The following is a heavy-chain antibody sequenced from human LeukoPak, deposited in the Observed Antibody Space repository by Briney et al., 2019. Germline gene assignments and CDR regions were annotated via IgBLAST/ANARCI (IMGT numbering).Heavy chain of an antibody. CDR3: AKDLRSSWAIDY. D-gene: IGHD6-13*01. V-gene: IGHV3-23*01. Sequence: GASLRLSCAASGFTFSSYAMSWVRQAPGKGLEWVSALNSGGGTTYYAASVRGRFTVSRDNSENTLYLQMNSLRAEDTAVYYCAKDLRSSWAIDYWGQGTLVTVSS. CDR1: GFTFSSYA. CDR2: LNSGGGTT. J-gene: IGHJ4*02.